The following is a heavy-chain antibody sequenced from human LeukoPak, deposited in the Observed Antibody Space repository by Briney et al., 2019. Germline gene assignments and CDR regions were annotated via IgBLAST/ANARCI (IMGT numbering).Heavy chain of an antibody. J-gene: IGHJ4*02. CDR3: ASGYGDSSSWTGGY. D-gene: IGHD6-13*01. CDR1: GFTFSSYG. Sequence: GGSLRLSCAASGFTFSSYGMHWVRQAPGKGLEWVAVISYDGSNKYYADSVKGRFTISRDNSKNTLYLQMNSLRAEDTAVYYCASGYGDSSSWTGGYWGQGTLVTVSS. V-gene: IGHV3-30*03. CDR2: ISYDGSNK.